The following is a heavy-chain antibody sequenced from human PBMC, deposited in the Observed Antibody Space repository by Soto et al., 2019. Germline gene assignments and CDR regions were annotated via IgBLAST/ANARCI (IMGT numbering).Heavy chain of an antibody. CDR1: GCTFTGFY. CDR3: ASGGSTVTREFDY. V-gene: IGHV1-2*04. D-gene: IGHD4-17*01. CDR2: INPKSGDT. J-gene: IGHJ4*02. Sequence: QVQLVQSGAEVKKPGASVKVSGKASGCTFTGFYMHWVRQAPGQGLEWMGWINPKSGDTEYAQNFQGWVTMTRDTSISTAYMELSRLKSDETAVYYCASGGSTVTREFDYWGQGTLVSVSS.